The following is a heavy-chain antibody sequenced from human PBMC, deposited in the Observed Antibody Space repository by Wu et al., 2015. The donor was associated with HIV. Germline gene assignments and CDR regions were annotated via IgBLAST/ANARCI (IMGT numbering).Heavy chain of an antibody. CDR1: GYTLTELS. D-gene: IGHD3-22*01. V-gene: IGHV1-18*01. CDR3: ARGGAEYYDRSGPTDAIDI. CDR2: ISAYNGDT. Sequence: QVQLIQSETEVKKPGASVKVSCKVSGYTLTELSIHWVRQAPGKGLEWVGWISAYNGDTNYAQNLQGRVTMTTDTSTSTAYMELRSLRSDDTAVYYCARGGAEYYDRSGPTDAIDIWGQGTMVTVSS. J-gene: IGHJ3*02.